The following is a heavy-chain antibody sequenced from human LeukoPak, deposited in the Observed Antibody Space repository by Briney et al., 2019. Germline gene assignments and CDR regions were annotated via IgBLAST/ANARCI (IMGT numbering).Heavy chain of an antibody. D-gene: IGHD6-19*01. CDR2: ISGTGGST. CDR1: GFTFGSYA. Sequence: PGGSLRLSFAASGFTFGSYAMSWVRQAPGKGLEWVSSISGTGGSTYYADSVKGRFTISRDNSKNTLYLQMNSLRADDTAVYYCAKEGYYSGRYYFDYWGQGTLVTVSS. V-gene: IGHV3-23*01. CDR3: AKEGYYSGRYYFDY. J-gene: IGHJ4*02.